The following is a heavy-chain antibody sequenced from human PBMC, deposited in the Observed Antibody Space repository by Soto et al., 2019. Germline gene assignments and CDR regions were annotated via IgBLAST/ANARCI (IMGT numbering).Heavy chain of an antibody. CDR2: IHWDDDR. J-gene: IGHJ1*01. CDR3: AHSTDEGYFKH. V-gene: IGHV2-5*02. Sequence: QITLKESGPTLVKPTQTLTLTCTFSGFSLRTSGVGVGWIRQPPGKALEWLALIHWDDDRHYSPSLKSRLTIIKDTTKNQVVLTMVNMDPVDTATYFCAHSTDEGYFKHWGPGSLVTVSS. CDR1: GFSLRTSGVG.